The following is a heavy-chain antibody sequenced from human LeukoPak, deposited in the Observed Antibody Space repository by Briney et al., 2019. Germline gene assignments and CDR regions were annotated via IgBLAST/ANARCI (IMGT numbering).Heavy chain of an antibody. Sequence: GGSLRLSCAASGFIFSSYWMSWVRQAPGKGLEWVAVIWYDGSNKYYADSVKGRFTISRDNSKNTLYLQMNSLRDEDTAVYYCATDRGSYSDYWGQGTPVTVSS. J-gene: IGHJ4*02. CDR2: IWYDGSNK. CDR1: GFIFSSYW. D-gene: IGHD1-26*01. CDR3: ATDRGSYSDY. V-gene: IGHV3-33*08.